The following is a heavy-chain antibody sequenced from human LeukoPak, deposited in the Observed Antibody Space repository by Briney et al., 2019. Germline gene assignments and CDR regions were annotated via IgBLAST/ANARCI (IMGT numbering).Heavy chain of an antibody. V-gene: IGHV4-31*03. J-gene: IGHJ5*02. CDR1: GGSVSSGGYY. D-gene: IGHD3-9*01. CDR3: ARDMTDWWFDP. Sequence: SETLSLTCTVSGGSVSSGGYYWSGIRQHPGKGLEWIGYIYYSGSTHYNPSLKSRVTISVDTSKNQFSLKLSSVTAADTAVYYCARDMTDWWFDPWGQGTLVTVSS. CDR2: IYYSGST.